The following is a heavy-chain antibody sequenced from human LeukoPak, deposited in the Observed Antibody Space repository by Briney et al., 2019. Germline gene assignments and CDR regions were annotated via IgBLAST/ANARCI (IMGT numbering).Heavy chain of an antibody. CDR2: ISSSSSYI. Sequence: PGGSLRLSCAASGFTFSSYSMNWVRQAPGNGLEGVSSISSSSSYIYYADSVKGRFTISRDNAKNSLYLQMNSLRAEDTAVYYCARDSGREVLLWFGELTHYYYGMDVWGKGTTVTVSS. CDR1: GFTFSSYS. J-gene: IGHJ6*04. V-gene: IGHV3-21*01. CDR3: ARDSGREVLLWFGELTHYYYGMDV. D-gene: IGHD3-10*01.